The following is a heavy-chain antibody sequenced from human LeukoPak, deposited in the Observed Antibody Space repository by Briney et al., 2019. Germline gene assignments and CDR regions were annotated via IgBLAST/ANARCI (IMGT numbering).Heavy chain of an antibody. D-gene: IGHD3-10*01. CDR1: GFTFSSYA. CDR3: AKKLLWFGEVIDY. V-gene: IGHV3-23*01. Sequence: GGSLRLSCAASGFTFSSYAMSWVRQAPGKGLEWVSAICGSGGSTYYADSVKGRFTISRDNSKNTLYLQMNSLRAEDTAVYYCAKKLLWFGEVIDYWGQGTLVTVSS. CDR2: ICGSGGST. J-gene: IGHJ4*02.